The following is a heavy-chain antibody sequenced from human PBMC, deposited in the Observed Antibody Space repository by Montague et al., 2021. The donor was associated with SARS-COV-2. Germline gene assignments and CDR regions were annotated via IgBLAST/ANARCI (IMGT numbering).Heavy chain of an antibody. J-gene: IGHJ4*02. CDR3: AKSLQVGATTPFDY. CDR1: GFTFDDYG. Sequence: SLRLSCAASGFTFDDYGMSWVRQAPGKGLEWASSISSSGFATYYADSVKGRFTFSRVNSKNTVTLQMNSLRAEDTAIYYCAKSLQVGATTPFDYWGQGILVTVSS. V-gene: IGHV3-23*01. D-gene: IGHD1-26*01. CDR2: ISSSGFAT.